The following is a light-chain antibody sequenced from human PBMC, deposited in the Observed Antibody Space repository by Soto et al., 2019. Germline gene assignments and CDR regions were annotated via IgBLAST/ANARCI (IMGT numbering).Light chain of an antibody. V-gene: IGKV3-15*01. CDR1: QSVSTN. Sequence: EIVMTQSPATLSVSPGERATLSCRASQSVSTNLAWYQQKPGQSPRLLIYGASTRAAGIPARFSGSGSGTEFVLTISSLQSEDFAIYYCQQSDNWPRTFGQGTKVEIK. CDR3: QQSDNWPRT. J-gene: IGKJ1*01. CDR2: GAS.